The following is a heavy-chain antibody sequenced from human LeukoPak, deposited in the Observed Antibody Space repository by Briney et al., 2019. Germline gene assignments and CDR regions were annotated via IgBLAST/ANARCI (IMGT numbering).Heavy chain of an antibody. CDR1: GFTFSDYY. D-gene: IGHD2-2*01. V-gene: IGHV3-11*01. Sequence: GGSLRLSCAASGFTFSDYYMSWIRQAPGKGLEWVSYINSGGTTIHYADSVKGRFTISRDNARNSLYLQMNSLRAEDTAAYFCARALWEGHCRGTSCYCNWFDPWGQGTLVTVSS. J-gene: IGHJ5*02. CDR2: INSGGTTI. CDR3: ARALWEGHCRGTSCYCNWFDP.